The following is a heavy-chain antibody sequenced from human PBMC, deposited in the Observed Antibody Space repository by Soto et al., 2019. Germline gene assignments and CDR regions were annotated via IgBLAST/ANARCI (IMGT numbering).Heavy chain of an antibody. CDR2: IWYDGSNK. J-gene: IGHJ4*02. CDR1: GFTFSSYG. D-gene: IGHD2-15*01. CDR3: ARDWLGYCSGGSCHTSYYFDH. V-gene: IGHV3-33*01. Sequence: QVQLVESGGGVVQPGRSLRLSCAASGFTFSSYGMHWVRQAPGKGLEWVAVIWYDGSNKYYADSVKGRFTISRDNSKNTLYLQMNSLRAEDTAVYYCARDWLGYCSGGSCHTSYYFDHWGQGTLVTVSS.